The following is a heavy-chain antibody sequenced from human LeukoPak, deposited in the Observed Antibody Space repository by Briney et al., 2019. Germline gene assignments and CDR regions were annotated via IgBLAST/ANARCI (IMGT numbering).Heavy chain of an antibody. J-gene: IGHJ4*02. D-gene: IGHD3-3*01. CDR3: ARTITIFGATHYFDY. V-gene: IGHV1-69*05. Sequence: ASVKVSCKASGGTFSSYAISWVRQAPGQGLEWMGGIIPIFGTANSAQKFQGRVTITTDESTSTAYMELSSLRSEDTAVYYCARTITIFGATHYFDYWGQGTLVTVSS. CDR2: IIPIFGTA. CDR1: GGTFSSYA.